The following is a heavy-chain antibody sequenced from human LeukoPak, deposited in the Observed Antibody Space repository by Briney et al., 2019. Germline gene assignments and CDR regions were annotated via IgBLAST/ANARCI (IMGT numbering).Heavy chain of an antibody. V-gene: IGHV1-8*01. CDR3: ARFPNYDFWSGYYSVDY. D-gene: IGHD3-3*01. J-gene: IGHJ4*02. Sequence: ASVKVSCKASGYTFTSYDINWVRQATGQGLEWMGWMNPNSGNTGYAQKFQGRVTMTRNTSISTAYMELSSLRSEYTAVYYCARFPNYDFWSGYYSVDYWGQGTLVTVSS. CDR1: GYTFTSYD. CDR2: MNPNSGNT.